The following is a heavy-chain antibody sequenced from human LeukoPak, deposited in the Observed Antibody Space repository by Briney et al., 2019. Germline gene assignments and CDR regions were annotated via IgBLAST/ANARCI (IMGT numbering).Heavy chain of an antibody. J-gene: IGHJ5*02. V-gene: IGHV4-39*07. CDR2: IYYSGST. D-gene: IGHD4-11*01. Sequence: SETLSLTCTVSGGSISSSSYYWGWIRQPPGKGLEWIGSIYYSGSTYYNPSLKSRVTISVDTSKNQFSLKLSSVTAAGTAVYYCARVELAWRQYHNWFDPWGQGTLVTVSS. CDR3: ARVELAWRQYHNWFDP. CDR1: GGSISSSSYY.